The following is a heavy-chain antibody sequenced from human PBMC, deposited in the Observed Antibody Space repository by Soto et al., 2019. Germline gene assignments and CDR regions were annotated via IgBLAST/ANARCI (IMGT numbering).Heavy chain of an antibody. CDR1: GFTFSDYA. CDR2: ISGSGGST. Sequence: PGGSLRLSCAASGFTFSDYAMTWVRQAPGKGLEWVSAISGSGGSTYYEDSVTGRFTITRDNTKHTVEVQLKSLRAEETAVYYCAKDSVSGLYWGQGTLVTVSS. CDR3: AKDSVSGLY. V-gene: IGHV3-23*01. D-gene: IGHD2-8*01. J-gene: IGHJ4*02.